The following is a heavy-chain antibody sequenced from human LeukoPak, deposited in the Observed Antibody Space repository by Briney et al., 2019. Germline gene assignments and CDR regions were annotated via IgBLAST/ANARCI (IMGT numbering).Heavy chain of an antibody. D-gene: IGHD5-24*01. V-gene: IGHV1-18*01. CDR1: GYIFSDYG. CDR2: ISPYNGNT. CDR3: ARDLRTATAEGIAFAN. Sequence: ASVKVSCKPSGYIFSDYGISWVRQAPGQGLEWMGWISPYNGNTNYARRLQGRVTMTTDTSTRTAYMDLRSRMSDDTAVYYCARDLRTATAEGIAFANWGPGTLVTVSS. J-gene: IGHJ4*02.